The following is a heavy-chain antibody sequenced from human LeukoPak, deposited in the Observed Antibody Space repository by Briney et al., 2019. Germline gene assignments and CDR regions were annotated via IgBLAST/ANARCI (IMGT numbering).Heavy chain of an antibody. CDR3: ASLGSFDI. D-gene: IGHD7-27*01. CDR1: GGSINSGDYY. CDR2: FYISEAT. V-gene: IGHV4-61*02. Sequence: PSETLSLTCTVSGGSINSGDYYWNWIRQPAGKGLEWIGRFYISEATNYHPSLKSRVTISVDTSKNQFSLRLSSVTAADTAVYYCASLGSFDIWGQGTGVTVSS. J-gene: IGHJ3*02.